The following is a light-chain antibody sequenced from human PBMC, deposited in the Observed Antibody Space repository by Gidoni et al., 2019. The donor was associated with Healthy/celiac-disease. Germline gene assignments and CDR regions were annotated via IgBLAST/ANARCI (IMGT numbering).Light chain of an antibody. CDR1: QTVSTW. CDR2: EAS. V-gene: IGKV1-5*01. J-gene: IGKJ4*01. Sequence: DIQMTQSPSTLSASVGDRVTISCRASQTVSTWLAWYQQKPGKAPNLLIYEASSLESGVPSRFSGTGSGTEFTLTIYSLQPDDFATYYCQQYNSYPLTFGGGTKVEIK. CDR3: QQYNSYPLT.